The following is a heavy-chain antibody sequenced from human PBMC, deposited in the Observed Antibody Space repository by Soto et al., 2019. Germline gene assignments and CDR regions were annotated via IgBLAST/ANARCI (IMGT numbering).Heavy chain of an antibody. CDR3: AKDQASGQGSFDS. CDR1: GFTFNIYG. Sequence: GGSLRLSCAASGFTFNIYGMHWVRQAPDKGLEWVALISYDGSNQYYADSVRGRFTISRDNSKNTLFLQMNSLRADDTAVYYCAKDQASGQGSFDSWGQGTLVTVSS. V-gene: IGHV3-30*18. CDR2: ISYDGSNQ. J-gene: IGHJ5*01.